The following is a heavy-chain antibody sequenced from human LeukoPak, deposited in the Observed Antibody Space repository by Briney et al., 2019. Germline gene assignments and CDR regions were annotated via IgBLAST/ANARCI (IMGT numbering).Heavy chain of an antibody. Sequence: GGSLRLSCAASGFTFSSYGMHWVRQAPGKGLEWVAVISYDGSNKYYADSVKGRFTISRDNSKNTLYLQMNSLRAEDTAVYYCAKDGGCSSSSYYFDYWGQGTLVTVSS. J-gene: IGHJ4*02. CDR2: ISYDGSNK. V-gene: IGHV3-30*18. CDR3: AKDGGCSSSSYYFDY. CDR1: GFTFSSYG. D-gene: IGHD6-13*01.